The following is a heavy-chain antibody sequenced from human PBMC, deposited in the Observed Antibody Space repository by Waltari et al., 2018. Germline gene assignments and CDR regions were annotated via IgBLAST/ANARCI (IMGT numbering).Heavy chain of an antibody. CDR2: IYTSGST. Sequence: QVQLQESGPGLVKPSQTLSLTCTVPGGSISSGSYYWSWIRQPAGKGLEWIGRIYTSGSTNYNPSLKSRVTISVDTSKNQFSLKLSSVTAADTAVYYCARVRQQLAYYFDYWGQGTLVTVSS. V-gene: IGHV4-61*02. CDR3: ARVRQQLAYYFDY. CDR1: GGSISSGSYY. D-gene: IGHD6-13*01. J-gene: IGHJ4*02.